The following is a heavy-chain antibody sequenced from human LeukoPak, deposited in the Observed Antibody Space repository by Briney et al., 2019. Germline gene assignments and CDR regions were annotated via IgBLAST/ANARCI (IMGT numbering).Heavy chain of an antibody. V-gene: IGHV4-59*01. CDR3: ARLVSGWSRVDY. Sequence: KPSETLSLTCTVSGGSISSYYWSWIRQPPGKGLEWIGYIYYSGSTNYNPSLKSRVTISVDTSKNQFSLKLSSVTAADTAVYYCARLVSGWSRVDYWGQGTLVTVSS. J-gene: IGHJ4*02. CDR1: GGSISSYY. CDR2: IYYSGST. D-gene: IGHD6-19*01.